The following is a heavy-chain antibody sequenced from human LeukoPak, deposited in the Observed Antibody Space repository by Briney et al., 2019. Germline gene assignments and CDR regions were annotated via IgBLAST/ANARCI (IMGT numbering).Heavy chain of an antibody. Sequence: GGSLRLSCAASGFTSSSYGMHWVRQAPGKGLEWVAVIWYDGSNKYYADSVKGRFTISRDNSKNTLYLQMNSLRAEDTAVYYCARGWFGELYYFDYWGQGTLVTVSS. J-gene: IGHJ4*02. V-gene: IGHV3-33*01. CDR3: ARGWFGELYYFDY. CDR1: GFTSSSYG. D-gene: IGHD3-10*01. CDR2: IWYDGSNK.